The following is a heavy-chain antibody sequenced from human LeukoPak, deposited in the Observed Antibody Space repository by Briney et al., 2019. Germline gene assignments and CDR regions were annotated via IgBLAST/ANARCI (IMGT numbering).Heavy chain of an antibody. CDR2: FDPEDGET. CDR3: ATQSGSYRARHNWFDP. J-gene: IGHJ5*02. Sequence: ASVNVSCKVSGYTLTELSMHWVRQAPGKGLEWMGGFDPEDGETIYAQKFQGRVTMTEDTSTDTAYMGLSSLRSEDTAVYYCATQSGSYRARHNWFDPWGQGTLSPSPQ. D-gene: IGHD1-26*01. V-gene: IGHV1-24*01. CDR1: GYTLTELS.